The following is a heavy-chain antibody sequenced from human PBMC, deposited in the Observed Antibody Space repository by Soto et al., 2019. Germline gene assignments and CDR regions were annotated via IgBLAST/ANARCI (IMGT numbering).Heavy chain of an antibody. CDR1: GFTFSNAC. V-gene: IGHV3-15*01. CDR2: IKSKTDGGTT. J-gene: IGHJ4*02. D-gene: IGHD3-3*01. CDR3: TTDPSITILGVVPDY. Sequence: GGSLRLYCAASGFTFSNACMSWVRQAPGKGLEWVGRIKSKTDGGTTDYAAPVKGRFTISRDDSKTTLYLQMNSMKTEDTAVYYDTTDPSITILGVVPDYWGQGTLVTVSS.